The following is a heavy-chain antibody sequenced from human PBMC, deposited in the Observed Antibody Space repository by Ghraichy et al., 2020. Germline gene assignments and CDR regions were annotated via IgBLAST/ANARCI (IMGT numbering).Heavy chain of an antibody. CDR3: VKDSRSSWYRNFDY. J-gene: IGHJ4*02. CDR2: ISSNGGST. CDR1: GFTFSSYA. Sequence: GESLNISCSASGFTFSSYAMHWVRQAPGKGLEYVSAISSNGGSTYYADSVKGRFTISRDNSKNTLYLQMSSLRAEDTAVYYCVKDSRSSWYRNFDYWGQGTLVTVSS. V-gene: IGHV3-64D*09. D-gene: IGHD6-13*01.